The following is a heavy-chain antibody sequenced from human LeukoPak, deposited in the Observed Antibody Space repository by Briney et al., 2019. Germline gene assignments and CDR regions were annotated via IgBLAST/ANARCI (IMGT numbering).Heavy chain of an antibody. CDR2: ITGSDGST. D-gene: IGHD6-13*01. J-gene: IGHJ3*02. Sequence: GSLRLSCAASGFTFSSHAMGWVRQAPGKGLEWVSSITGSDGSTYYGDSVKGRFTISRENAKNSLYLQMNSLRAGDTAVYYCAREIAAAGTSAFDIWGQGTMVTVSS. V-gene: IGHV3-23*01. CDR3: AREIAAAGTSAFDI. CDR1: GFTFSSHA.